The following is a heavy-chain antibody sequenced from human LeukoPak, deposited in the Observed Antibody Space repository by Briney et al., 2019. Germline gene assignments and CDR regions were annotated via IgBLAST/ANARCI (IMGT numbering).Heavy chain of an antibody. CDR2: ISAYKGNT. J-gene: IGHJ4*02. V-gene: IGHV1-18*01. CDR3: ARDGGDYVWGSYRPLDY. D-gene: IGHD3-16*02. Sequence: GASVKVSCKASGYTFTSYGISWVRQAPGQGLEWMGWISAYKGNTNYAQKLQGRVTMTTDTSTSTAYMELRSLRSDDTAVYYCARDGGDYVWGSYRPLDYWGQGTLVTVSS. CDR1: GYTFTSYG.